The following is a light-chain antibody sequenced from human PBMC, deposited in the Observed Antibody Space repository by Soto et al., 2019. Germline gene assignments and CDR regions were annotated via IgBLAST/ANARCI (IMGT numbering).Light chain of an antibody. CDR2: EVS. Sequence: SALTQPASVSGSPGQSITISCTGTSSDIGTYKYVSWFKHHPVKAPKLIIFEVSNRPSGISDRFSGLKSANTAYLTISGVKPEDEGDYPCSSYTTMKTVVFGGGTKVT. CDR1: SSDIGTYKY. CDR3: SSYTTMKTVV. J-gene: IGLJ2*01. V-gene: IGLV2-14*01.